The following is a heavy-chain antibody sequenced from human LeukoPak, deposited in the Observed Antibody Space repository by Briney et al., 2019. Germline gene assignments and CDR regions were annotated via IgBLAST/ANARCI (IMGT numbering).Heavy chain of an antibody. V-gene: IGHV4-38-2*02. CDR1: GYSISSGFY. Sequence: SETLSLTCTVSGYSISSGFYWGWIRQPPGKGLECIGSIYHSGSTYYNPSLKSRVTISVDTSENQFSLNLSSVTAADTAMYYCARAVGTSRNFFDYWGQGTLVTVSS. D-gene: IGHD4-23*01. J-gene: IGHJ4*02. CDR2: IYHSGST. CDR3: ARAVGTSRNFFDY.